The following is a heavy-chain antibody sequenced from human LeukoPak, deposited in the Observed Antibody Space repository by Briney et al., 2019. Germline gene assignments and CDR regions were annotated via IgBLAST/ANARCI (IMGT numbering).Heavy chain of an antibody. CDR3: ARDLSYYGMDV. J-gene: IGHJ6*02. Sequence: GGSLRLSCAASGFTFSSYGMHWVRQAPGKGLEWVAVIWYDGSNKYYADSVKGRFTISRDNSKNTLYLQMNSLRTEDTSVYYCARDLSYYGMDVWGQGTTVTVSS. CDR1: GFTFSSYG. V-gene: IGHV3-33*01. CDR2: IWYDGSNK.